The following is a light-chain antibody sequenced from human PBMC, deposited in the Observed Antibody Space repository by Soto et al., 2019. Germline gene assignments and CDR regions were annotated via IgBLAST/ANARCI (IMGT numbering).Light chain of an antibody. CDR1: SSDVGGYNY. J-gene: IGLJ2*01. CDR3: SSYSSRSTLV. Sequence: QSALTQPASVAGSPGQSITISCIGTSSDVGGYNYVSWYQQYPGKAPKLMIYDVNNRASGVSNRFSDSKSANTASLTISGLQAEDEAEYYFSSYSSRSTLVFGGGTKLTVL. CDR2: DVN. V-gene: IGLV2-14*01.